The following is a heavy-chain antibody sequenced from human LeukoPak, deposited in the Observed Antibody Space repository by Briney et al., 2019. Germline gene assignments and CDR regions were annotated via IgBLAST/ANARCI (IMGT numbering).Heavy chain of an antibody. Sequence: SGGSLRLSCAASGFTLSTYDMHWVRQPTGKGLEWVSGIDIPGNTYYPDSVKGRFTISRDNAKNSLYLQMNSLRAEDTAVYYCAKDRPLKGELQPGDYWGQGTLVTVSS. V-gene: IGHV3-13*01. J-gene: IGHJ4*02. CDR1: GFTLSTYD. CDR2: IDIPGNT. D-gene: IGHD1-7*01. CDR3: AKDRPLKGELQPGDY.